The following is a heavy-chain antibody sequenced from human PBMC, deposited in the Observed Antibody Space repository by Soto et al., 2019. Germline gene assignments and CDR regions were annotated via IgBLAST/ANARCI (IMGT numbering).Heavy chain of an antibody. CDR2: INHSGST. CDR1: GGSFSGYY. V-gene: IGHV4-34*01. D-gene: IGHD2-2*01. CDR3: ARGRLYVYVYCSSTSCSPNWFDP. J-gene: IGHJ5*02. Sequence: SETLSLTCAVYGGSFSGYYWSWIRQPPGKGLEWIGEINHSGSTNYNPSLKSRVTISVDTSKNQFSLKLSSVTAADTAVYYCARGRLYVYVYCSSTSCSPNWFDPWGQGTLVTVSS.